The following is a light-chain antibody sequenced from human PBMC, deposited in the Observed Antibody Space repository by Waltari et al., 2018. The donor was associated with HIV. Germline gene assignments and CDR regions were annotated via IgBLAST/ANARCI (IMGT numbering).Light chain of an antibody. J-gene: IGKJ2*01. V-gene: IGKV1-NL1*01. CDR2: AAS. Sequence: IQMPQSPSSLSASVGDRVTITCRASQGISNSLAWYQQKPGKAPKLLLYAASRLESGVPSRFSGSGSGTDYTLTISSLQPEDFATYYCQQYYSTPLYTFGQGTKLEIK. CDR1: QGISNS. CDR3: QQYYSTPLYT.